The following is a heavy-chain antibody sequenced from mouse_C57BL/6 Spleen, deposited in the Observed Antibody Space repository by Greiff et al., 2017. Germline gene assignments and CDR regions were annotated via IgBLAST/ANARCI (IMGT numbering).Heavy chain of an antibody. V-gene: IGHV14-2*01. J-gene: IGHJ2*01. CDR2: IDPEDGET. CDR1: GFNIKDYY. D-gene: IGHD3-3*01. CDR3: ARARERDYYFDY. Sequence: EVKLMESGAELVKPGASVKLSCTASGFNIKDYYMHWVKQRTEQGLEWIGRIDPEDGETKYAPKFQGKATITADTSSNTAYLQLSSLTSEDTAVYYCARARERDYYFDYWGQGTTLTVSS.